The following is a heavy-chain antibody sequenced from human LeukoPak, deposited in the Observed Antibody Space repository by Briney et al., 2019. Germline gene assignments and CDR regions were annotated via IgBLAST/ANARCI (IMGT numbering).Heavy chain of an antibody. Sequence: GGALRLSCAASGFTFSRYGMHWVRQAPGKGLEWVSFFRYDGTNKYYADSVKGRFTISRDNSKNTLYLQMNSLRAEDTAVYYCARHLALRLFGGPYYFDYWGQGTLVTVSS. D-gene: IGHD3-22*01. V-gene: IGHV3-30*02. CDR1: GFTFSRYG. CDR2: FRYDGTNK. J-gene: IGHJ4*02. CDR3: ARHLALRLFGGPYYFDY.